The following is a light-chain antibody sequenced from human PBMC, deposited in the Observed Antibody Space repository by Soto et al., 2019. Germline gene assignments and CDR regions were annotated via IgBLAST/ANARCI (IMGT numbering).Light chain of an antibody. V-gene: IGKV3-20*01. CDR3: QQYISTPLT. CDR1: QYVPSSH. CDR2: GAS. Sequence: DIVLTQSPGILSLSPGERATLSCRASQYVPSSHLAWYQQKPGQTPRVLIFGASSRATGIPDRFSGSGSGTDFTLTISRLEPEDFAVYYCQQYISTPLTFGGGTKVEI. J-gene: IGKJ4*01.